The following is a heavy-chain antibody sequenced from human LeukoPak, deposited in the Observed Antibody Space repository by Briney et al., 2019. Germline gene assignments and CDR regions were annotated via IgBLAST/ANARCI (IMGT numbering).Heavy chain of an antibody. CDR2: INYSGST. D-gene: IGHD5-12*01. V-gene: IGHV4-34*01. CDR3: ARRKVTRTTIRGGASDL. CDR1: GGSFSGYY. J-gene: IGHJ3*01. Sequence: SETLSLTCAVYGGSFSGYYWSWIRQPPGKGLEWIGEINYSGSTNYNPSLKSRVTISVDTSKNQFYLKLSSVTAADTAAYYCARRKVTRTTIRGGASDLGGQGTSVTVSS.